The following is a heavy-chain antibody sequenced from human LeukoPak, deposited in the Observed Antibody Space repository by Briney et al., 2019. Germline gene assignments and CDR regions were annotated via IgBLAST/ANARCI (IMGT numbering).Heavy chain of an antibody. CDR3: ARDIRVVGATHYFDQ. V-gene: IGHV4-59*01. CDR1: GGSISSYY. CDR2: IYYSGST. J-gene: IGHJ4*02. D-gene: IGHD1-26*01. Sequence: SETLSLTCTVSGGSISSYYWSWIRQPPGKGLEWIGYIYYSGSTNYNPSLKSRVTISVDTSKNHFSLKLSSVTAADTAVYYCARDIRVVGATHYFDQWGQGTLVTVSS.